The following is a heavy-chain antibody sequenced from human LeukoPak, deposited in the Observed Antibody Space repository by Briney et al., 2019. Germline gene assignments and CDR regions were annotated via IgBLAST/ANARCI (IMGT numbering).Heavy chain of an antibody. CDR1: GASISSYY. J-gene: IGHJ3*02. CDR3: ARPYTSDYRGAFDI. D-gene: IGHD6-19*01. CDR2: IYSSRS. Sequence: SETLSLTCTVSGASISSYYWSWIRQPAGKGLEWIGRIYSSRSIYNPSLKSRVTMSVDTSKNQFSLKLSSVTAADTAVYYCARPYTSDYRGAFDIWGQGTMVTVSS. V-gene: IGHV4-4*07.